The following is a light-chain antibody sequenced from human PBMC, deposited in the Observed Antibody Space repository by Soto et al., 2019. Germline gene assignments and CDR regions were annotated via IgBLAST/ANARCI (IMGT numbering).Light chain of an antibody. CDR1: SSDVGSYNL. CDR2: EGS. Sequence: QSVLTQPAYASGSPGQSITISCTGTSSDVGSYNLVSWYRQHPGKAPKLMIYEGSKRPSGVSNRFSGSKSGNTASLTISGLQAEDEADYYCCSYAGSTPYVFGTGTKVTVL. J-gene: IGLJ1*01. CDR3: CSYAGSTPYV. V-gene: IGLV2-23*01.